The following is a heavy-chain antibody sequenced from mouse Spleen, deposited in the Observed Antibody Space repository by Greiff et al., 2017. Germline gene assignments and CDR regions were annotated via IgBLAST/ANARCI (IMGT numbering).Heavy chain of an antibody. CDR2: INPSTGYT. Sequence: QVQLQQPGAELVKPGASVKLSCKASGYTFTSYWMHWVKQRPGQGLEWIGYINPSTGYTEYNQKFKDKATLTADKSSSTVYMQLSSLTSEDSAVYYCARGDYRYFDYWGQGTTLTVSS. V-gene: IGHV1-7*01. CDR3: ARGDYRYFDY. CDR1: GYTFTSYW. D-gene: IGHD2-14*01. J-gene: IGHJ2*01.